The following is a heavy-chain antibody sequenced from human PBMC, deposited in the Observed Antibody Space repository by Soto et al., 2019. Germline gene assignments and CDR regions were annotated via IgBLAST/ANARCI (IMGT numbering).Heavy chain of an antibody. CDR3: ARLGIYCSGGSCYPGDY. V-gene: IGHV4-39*01. CDR1: GGSISSSSYY. Sequence: SETLSLTCTVSGGSISSSSYYWGWIRQPPGKGLEWIGSIYYSGSTYYNPSLKSRVTISVDTSKNQFSLKLSSVTAADTAVYYCARLGIYCSGGSCYPGDYWGQGTLVTVSS. CDR2: IYYSGST. D-gene: IGHD2-15*01. J-gene: IGHJ4*02.